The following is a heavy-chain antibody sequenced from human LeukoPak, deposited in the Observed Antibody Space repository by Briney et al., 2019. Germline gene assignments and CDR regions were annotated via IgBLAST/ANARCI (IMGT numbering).Heavy chain of an antibody. Sequence: ASVKVSCKASGYTFTSYDINWVRQATGQGLEWMGWMNPNSGNTGHAQKFQGRVTITRNTSISTAYMELSSLRSEDTAVYYCARAMTTVTTAQLWYFDLWGRGTLVTVSS. CDR2: MNPNSGNT. J-gene: IGHJ2*01. V-gene: IGHV1-8*03. CDR3: ARAMTTVTTAQLWYFDL. CDR1: GYTFTSYD. D-gene: IGHD4-17*01.